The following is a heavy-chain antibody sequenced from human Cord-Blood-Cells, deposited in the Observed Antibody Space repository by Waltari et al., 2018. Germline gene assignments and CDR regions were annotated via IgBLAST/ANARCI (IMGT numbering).Heavy chain of an antibody. CDR1: GGSISSSSYY. Sequence: QLQLQESGPGLVKPSETLSLTCTVSGGSISSSSYYWGWIRQPPGKGLEWIGSIYYSGSTYYNPALKSRVTISVDTSKNQFSLKLSAVTAADTAVYYCASWTTVTTDYWGQGTLVTVSS. V-gene: IGHV4-39*01. CDR3: ASWTTVTTDY. D-gene: IGHD4-17*01. CDR2: IYYSGST. J-gene: IGHJ4*02.